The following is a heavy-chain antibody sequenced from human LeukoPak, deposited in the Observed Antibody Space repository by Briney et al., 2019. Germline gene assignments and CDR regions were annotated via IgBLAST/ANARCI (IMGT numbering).Heavy chain of an antibody. CDR1: GGTFSSYA. Sequence: GASVKVSCKASGGTFSSYAISWVRQAPRQGLEWMGGIIPIFGTANYAQKFQGRVTITADESTSTAYMELSSLRSEDTAVYYCARSPAVVGRVISRYPVPNNWFDPWGQGTLVTVSS. D-gene: IGHD2-15*01. CDR3: ARSPAVVGRVISRYPVPNNWFDP. J-gene: IGHJ5*02. CDR2: IIPIFGTA. V-gene: IGHV1-69*13.